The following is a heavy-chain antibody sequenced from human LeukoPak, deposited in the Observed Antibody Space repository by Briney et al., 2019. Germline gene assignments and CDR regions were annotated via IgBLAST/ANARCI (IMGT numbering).Heavy chain of an antibody. D-gene: IGHD3-22*01. CDR3: AKGGVDSSGYYYFDFDY. Sequence: GECLRLSCAASGFTFSSYAMSWVRPAPGKGVEWGSAICGSGGSTYYADSVKGRFTISRDNSKNPLYLQMNSLRAEDTAVYYCAKGGVDSSGYYYFDFDYWGQGTLVTVSS. CDR1: GFTFSSYA. J-gene: IGHJ4*02. V-gene: IGHV3-23*01. CDR2: ICGSGGST.